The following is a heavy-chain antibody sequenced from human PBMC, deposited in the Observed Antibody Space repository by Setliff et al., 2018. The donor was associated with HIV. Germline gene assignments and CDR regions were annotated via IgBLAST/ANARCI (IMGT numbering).Heavy chain of an antibody. J-gene: IGHJ4*02. D-gene: IGHD6-6*01. CDR3: AGGIEYRSNAYVAEYFDL. CDR2: IITMLGTV. Sequence: GASVKVSCKAAGGTFTLYTLTWVRQAPGQGLEWMGGIITMLGTVTYAQSFQGRLTITADKSTSTIYLELTGLRSDDTAVYYCAGGIEYRSNAYVAEYFDLWGQGTLVTVSS. V-gene: IGHV1-69*08. CDR1: GGTFTLYT.